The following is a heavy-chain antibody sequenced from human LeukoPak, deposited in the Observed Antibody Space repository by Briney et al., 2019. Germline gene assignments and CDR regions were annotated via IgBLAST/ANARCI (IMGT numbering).Heavy chain of an antibody. V-gene: IGHV3-21*01. CDR2: ISSSSSYI. D-gene: IGHD2-15*01. CDR1: GFTFSSYG. Sequence: GGSLRLSCAASGFTFSSYGIHWVRQAPGKGLEWVSSISSSSSYIYYADSVKGRFTISRDNAKNSLYLQMNSLRAEDTAVYYCARDDKWSQLGMDVWGQGTTVTVSS. CDR3: ARDDKWSQLGMDV. J-gene: IGHJ6*02.